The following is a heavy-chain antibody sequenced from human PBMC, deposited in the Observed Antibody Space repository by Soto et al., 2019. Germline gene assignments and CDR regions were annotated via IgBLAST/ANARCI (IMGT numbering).Heavy chain of an antibody. CDR3: ARVRDSSGYTDY. D-gene: IGHD3-22*01. J-gene: IGHJ4*02. Sequence: ASVKVSCKASGYTFTGYYMHWVRQAPGQGLEWMGWINPNSGGTNYAQKFQGRVTMTRDTSISTAYMELSRLRSDDTAVYYCARVRDSSGYTDYWGQGTLVTAPQ. V-gene: IGHV1-2*02. CDR1: GYTFTGYY. CDR2: INPNSGGT.